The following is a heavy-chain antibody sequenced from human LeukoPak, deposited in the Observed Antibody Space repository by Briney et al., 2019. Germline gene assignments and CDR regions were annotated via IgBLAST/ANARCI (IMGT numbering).Heavy chain of an antibody. CDR2: ISYDGTNE. Sequence: GGSLRLSCAASGFTFSSYALNWVRQAPGKGLEWVAVISYDGTNEFYADSVQGRFTISRDNSKNTLNLQMNSLRPEDTAIYYCARSRIAAAVPCYFDSWGHGALVTVSS. D-gene: IGHD6-13*01. CDR3: ARSRIAAAVPCYFDS. V-gene: IGHV3-30*01. J-gene: IGHJ4*01. CDR1: GFTFSSYA.